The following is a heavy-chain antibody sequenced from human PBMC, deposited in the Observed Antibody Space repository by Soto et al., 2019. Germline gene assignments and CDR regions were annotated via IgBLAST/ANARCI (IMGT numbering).Heavy chain of an antibody. Sequence: QLQLQESGPGLLRPSETLSLTCTVSGGSLGSSSYYCGWIRQSPGKGLEWIGNIYYSGNTFYNPSLKSRGTISVDTSQNQFYLHLSSVTAADTDIFYCASIAAPGTPHLDFWGQGTLVTVSS. J-gene: IGHJ4*02. V-gene: IGHV4-39*01. CDR2: IYYSGNT. CDR3: ASIAAPGTPHLDF. CDR1: GGSLGSSSYY. D-gene: IGHD6-13*01.